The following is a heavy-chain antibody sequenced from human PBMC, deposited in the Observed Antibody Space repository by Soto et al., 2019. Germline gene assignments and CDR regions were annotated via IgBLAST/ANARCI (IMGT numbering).Heavy chain of an antibody. Sequence: QVQLVQSGAEVKKPGSSVKVSCKTSGVSFNNNGIGWVRQAPGHGLEWMGGVSPPFRTSNYARKFQGRIAITADASTGTINMELSSLTSEDTAQYYCARVRYYDSGSYSPYGINVGGQGTTVTVSS. J-gene: IGHJ6*02. V-gene: IGHV1-69*01. CDR1: GVSFNNNG. CDR2: VSPPFRTS. CDR3: ARVRYYDSGSYSPYGINV. D-gene: IGHD3-10*01.